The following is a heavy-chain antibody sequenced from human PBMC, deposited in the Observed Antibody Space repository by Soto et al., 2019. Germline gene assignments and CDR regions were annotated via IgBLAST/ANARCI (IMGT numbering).Heavy chain of an antibody. CDR2: FYRGGST. D-gene: IGHD1-1*01. Sequence: EVQLVETGGGLIQPGGSLRLSCEVSGFSGSDSSMRVVRQAPGKGLELVSVFYRGGSTDYADSVKGRGTVSRDTFKNPLFLQMDSLTVEYTAVYFCARDLGWTDLLNTYYYGMDVWGQGTTVTLS. J-gene: IGHJ6*02. V-gene: IGHV3-53*02. CDR3: ARDLGWTDLLNTYYYGMDV. CDR1: GFSGSDSS.